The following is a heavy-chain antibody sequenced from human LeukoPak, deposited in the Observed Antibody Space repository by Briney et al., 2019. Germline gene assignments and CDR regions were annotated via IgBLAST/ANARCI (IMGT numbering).Heavy chain of an antibody. CDR1: DGSISGYY. D-gene: IGHD4-23*01. J-gene: IGHJ5*02. V-gene: IGHV4-59*01. CDR3: ARDAHGGNSWGWFDP. CDR2: IYFTGFT. Sequence: SETLSLTCTVSDGSISGYYCSWIRQSPGKGLEWIGYIYFTGFTHYNPSLKSRVTMSVDTSKSQFSLRLNSVTAADTAVYYCARDAHGGNSWGWFDPWGQGTLVTVSS.